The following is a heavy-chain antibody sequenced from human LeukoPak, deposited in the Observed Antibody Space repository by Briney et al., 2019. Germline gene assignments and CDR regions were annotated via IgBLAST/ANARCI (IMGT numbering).Heavy chain of an antibody. CDR3: TTDPGGRYSSSAQYYYYYYYMDV. J-gene: IGHJ6*03. CDR2: ISRSGSTK. Sequence: PGGSLRLSCAASGFTFSDYNMRWLRQAPGKGLEWVSSISRSGSTKYYADSVKGRFTISRDHAKNSLSMQMNSLKTEDTAVYYCTTDPGGRYSSSAQYYYYYYYMDVWGKGTTVTVSS. D-gene: IGHD6-6*01. V-gene: IGHV3-11*01. CDR1: GFTFSDYN.